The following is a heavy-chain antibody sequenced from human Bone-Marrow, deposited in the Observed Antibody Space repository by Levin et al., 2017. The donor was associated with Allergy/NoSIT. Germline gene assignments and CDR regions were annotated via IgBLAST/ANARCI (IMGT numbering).Heavy chain of an antibody. CDR1: GFIVSSNY. CDR2: IYSGGST. Sequence: LSLTCAASGFIVSSNYMSWVRQAPGKGLEWVSVIYSGGSTYYADSVKGRFTISRDNSKNTLYLQMNSLRAEDTAVYYCARGGGYDGSDYWGQGTLVTVSS. J-gene: IGHJ4*02. D-gene: IGHD5-12*01. V-gene: IGHV3-53*01. CDR3: ARGGGYDGSDY.